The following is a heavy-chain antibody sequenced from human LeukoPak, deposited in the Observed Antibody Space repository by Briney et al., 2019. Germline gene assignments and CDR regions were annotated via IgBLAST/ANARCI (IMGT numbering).Heavy chain of an antibody. Sequence: GGSLRLSCAASGFTFSSYWMSWVRQAPGKGLEWVANIKKDGSEIYYVDSVKGRFTISRDNSKNTLYLQMNSLRAEDTAVYYCAKDRGYDRNYWGQGTLVTVSS. CDR2: IKKDGSEI. J-gene: IGHJ4*02. CDR3: AKDRGYDRNY. V-gene: IGHV3-7*03. CDR1: GFTFSSYW. D-gene: IGHD3-22*01.